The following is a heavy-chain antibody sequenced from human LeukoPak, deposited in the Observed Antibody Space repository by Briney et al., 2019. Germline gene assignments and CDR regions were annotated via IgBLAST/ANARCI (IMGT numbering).Heavy chain of an antibody. CDR1: GGSFSGYY. V-gene: IGHV4-34*01. D-gene: IGHD3-3*01. J-gene: IGHJ5*02. CDR2: INHSGST. Sequence: SETLSLTCAVYGGSFSGYYWSWIRQPPGKGLEWIGEINHSGSTNYNPSLKSRVTISVDTSKNQFSLKLSSVTAADTAVYYSARDVIMLFGVAPEGWFDPWGQGTLVTVSS. CDR3: ARDVIMLFGVAPEGWFDP.